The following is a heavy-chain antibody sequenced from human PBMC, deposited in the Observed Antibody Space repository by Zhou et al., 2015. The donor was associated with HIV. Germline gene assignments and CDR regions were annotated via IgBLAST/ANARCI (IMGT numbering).Heavy chain of an antibody. CDR3: ARDYYDSSGYGEAFDI. CDR2: VNPNSANT. CDR1: GYTFTSSY. J-gene: IGHJ3*02. V-gene: IGHV1-8*02. Sequence: QVQLVQSGAEVKKPGASVKVSCKASGYTFTSSYIHWVRQAPGQGLEWMGWVNPNSANTGYAPEFRGRVTMTGDTSMSTAYMELSSLTPEDTAVYYCARDYYDSSGYGEAFDIWGQGTMVTVSS. D-gene: IGHD3-22*01.